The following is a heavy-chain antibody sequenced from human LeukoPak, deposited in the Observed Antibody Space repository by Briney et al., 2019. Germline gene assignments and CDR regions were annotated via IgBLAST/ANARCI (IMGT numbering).Heavy chain of an antibody. CDR3: ARGLEYGYGFGIDY. J-gene: IGHJ4*02. CDR2: NSSSSSDI. V-gene: IGHV3-21*01. D-gene: IGHD5-18*01. CDR1: WFTLSRYN. Sequence: GAPRPSCATPWFTLSRYNMNRVRQASGKGLESVPLNSSSSSDIYYAGSVKGRFTISRDNAKNSLYLQMHSLRAEDTALYYCARGLEYGYGFGIDYWGQGILVTVSS.